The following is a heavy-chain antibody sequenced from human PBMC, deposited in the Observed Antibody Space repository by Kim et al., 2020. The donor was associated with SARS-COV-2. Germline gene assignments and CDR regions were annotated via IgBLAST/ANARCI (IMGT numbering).Heavy chain of an antibody. CDR2: ISWNSGSI. CDR1: GFTFDDYA. D-gene: IGHD3-10*01. V-gene: IGHV3-9*01. CDR3: AKEGGSGSYYKGSLGFD. Sequence: GGSLRLSCAASGFTFDDYAMHWVRQAPGKGLEWVSGISWNSGSIGYADSVKGRFTISRDNAKNSLYLQMNSLRAEDTALYYCAKEGGSGSYYKGSLGFD. J-gene: IGHJ4*01.